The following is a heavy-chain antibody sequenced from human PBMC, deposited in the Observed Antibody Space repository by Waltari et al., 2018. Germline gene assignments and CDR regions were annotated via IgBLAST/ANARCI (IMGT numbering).Heavy chain of an antibody. J-gene: IGHJ2*01. D-gene: IGHD6-13*01. CDR1: GFPFADYA. CDR3: AKDRIAAAPYWHFDL. Sequence: EMQLVEFGGGLVQPGRSLRLSCAASGFPFADYAMHWVRQAPGKGLEWVSGINWNGGGPGYADSVKGRFTISRDNVKNSLYLQINDLRAEDTAFYYCAKDRIAAAPYWHFDLWGRGTLVTVSS. CDR2: INWNGGGP. V-gene: IGHV3-9*01.